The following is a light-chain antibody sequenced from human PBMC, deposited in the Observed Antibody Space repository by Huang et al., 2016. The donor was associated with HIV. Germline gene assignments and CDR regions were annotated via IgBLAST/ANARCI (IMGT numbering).Light chain of an antibody. J-gene: IGKJ2*01. Sequence: DIQMTQSPSSLSASVGDRVTITCRASQNIRTYLNWYQQKPGKAPKLLIYAASSLQIGVPSRFSGSVSGTDFTLTISSLQPEDFATYYCQQSYSDPYTFGQGTKLEIK. CDR3: QQSYSDPYT. V-gene: IGKV1-39*01. CDR1: QNIRTY. CDR2: AAS.